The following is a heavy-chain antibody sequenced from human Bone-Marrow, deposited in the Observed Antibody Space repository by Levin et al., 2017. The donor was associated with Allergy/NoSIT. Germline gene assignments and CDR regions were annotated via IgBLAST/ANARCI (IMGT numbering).Heavy chain of an antibody. V-gene: IGHV4-59*01. D-gene: IGHD2-2*01. Sequence: SQTLSLPCTVTGGSTGGYYWSWIRRPPGKGLEWIGYIHYSGSTNYNPLYESRVTISVDSSKNQFSLKLTSVTTADTAVYYCARVRYCSTTDCPMVFDYWGQGSLVTVSS. J-gene: IGHJ4*02. CDR3: ARVRYCSTTDCPMVFDY. CDR2: IHYSGST. CDR1: GGSTGGYY.